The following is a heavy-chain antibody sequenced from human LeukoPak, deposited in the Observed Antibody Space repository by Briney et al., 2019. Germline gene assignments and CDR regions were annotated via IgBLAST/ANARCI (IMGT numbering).Heavy chain of an antibody. CDR1: GGSFSGYY. Sequence: SETLSLTCAVYGGSFSGYYWSWLRQPPGQGLEWIGEINHSGSTNYNPSLKSRVTISVDTSKNQFSLKLSSVTAADTAVYYCARGSGRDYWGQGTLVTVSS. CDR2: INHSGST. V-gene: IGHV4-34*01. D-gene: IGHD3-10*01. J-gene: IGHJ4*02. CDR3: ARGSGRDY.